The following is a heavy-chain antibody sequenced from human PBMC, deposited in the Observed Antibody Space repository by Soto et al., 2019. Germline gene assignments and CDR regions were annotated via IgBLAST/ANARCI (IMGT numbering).Heavy chain of an antibody. J-gene: IGHJ6*03. CDR1: GYTFTSYG. CDR2: ISAYNGNT. V-gene: IGHV1-18*01. D-gene: IGHD4-17*01. CDR3: AVYGAYDGDYDSYYHMDV. Sequence: QVQLVQSGAEVKKPGASVKVSCKASGYTFTSYGISWVRQAPGQGLEWMGWISAYNGNTNYAQKLQGRVTMTTDTSSSTAYMELRSLRSDDTAVYYGAVYGAYDGDYDSYYHMDVWGKGTTVTVSS.